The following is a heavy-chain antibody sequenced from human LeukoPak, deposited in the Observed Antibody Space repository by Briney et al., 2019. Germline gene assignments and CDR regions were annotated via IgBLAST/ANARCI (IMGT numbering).Heavy chain of an antibody. CDR1: GYSISSGDY. CDR2: IYHSGRT. V-gene: IGHV4-38-2*02. Sequence: SETLSLTCTVSGYSISSGDYWGWIRQPPGKGLEWIGSIYHSGRTYYNPSLKSRVTISVDTSKNQVSLILTSVTAADTAVYYCARATVVRGVDDAFDIWGQGTMVTVSS. CDR3: ARATVVRGVDDAFDI. J-gene: IGHJ3*02. D-gene: IGHD3-10*01.